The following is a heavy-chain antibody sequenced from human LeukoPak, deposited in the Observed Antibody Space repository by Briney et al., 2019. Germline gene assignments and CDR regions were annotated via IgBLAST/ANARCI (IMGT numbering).Heavy chain of an antibody. V-gene: IGHV3-7*01. CDR2: IKQDGSEK. J-gene: IGHJ4*02. Sequence: GGSLRLSCAASGLTFSSYWMTWVRQAPGKGLEWVANIKQDGSEKHYVDSVKCRFTISRDNAKKSLYLQMNSLRAEDTAVYYCARSVGLYYYDSSGYFDSWGQGTLVTVSS. CDR3: ARSVGLYYYDSSGYFDS. CDR1: GLTFSSYW. D-gene: IGHD3-22*01.